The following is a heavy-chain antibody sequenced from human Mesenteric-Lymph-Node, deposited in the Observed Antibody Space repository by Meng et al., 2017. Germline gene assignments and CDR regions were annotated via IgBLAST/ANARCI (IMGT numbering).Heavy chain of an antibody. CDR2: ISSSSSYI. CDR1: GFTFSSYS. V-gene: IGHV3-21*01. D-gene: IGHD5-24*01. Sequence: EVQLVESGGGLVKPGVSLRLSCAASGFTFSSYSMNWVRQAPGKGLEWVSSISSSSSYIYYADSVKGRFTISRDNAKNSLYLQMNSLRAEDTAMYYCARNVRLRDGYNSDYWGQGTLVTVSS. CDR3: ARNVRLRDGYNSDY. J-gene: IGHJ4*02.